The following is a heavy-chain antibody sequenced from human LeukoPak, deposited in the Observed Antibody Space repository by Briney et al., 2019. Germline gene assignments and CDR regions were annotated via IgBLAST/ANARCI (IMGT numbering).Heavy chain of an antibody. CDR3: AKETASGSYYKHYYYYGMDV. J-gene: IGHJ6*02. Sequence: GGSLRLSCAASGFTFSSYAMSWVRQAPGKGLEWVSAISGSGGSTYYADSVKGRFTISRDNSKNTLYLQMNSLRAEDTAVYYCAKETASGSYYKHYYYYGMDVWGQGTTVTVSS. CDR1: GFTFSSYA. D-gene: IGHD3-10*01. V-gene: IGHV3-23*01. CDR2: ISGSGGST.